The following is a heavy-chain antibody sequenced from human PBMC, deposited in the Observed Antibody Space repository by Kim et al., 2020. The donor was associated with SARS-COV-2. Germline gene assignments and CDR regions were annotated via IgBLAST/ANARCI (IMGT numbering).Heavy chain of an antibody. CDR1: GDSITNNGYY. Sequence: TLSLTCTVSGDSITNNGYYWSWLRQHPGEGLEYIGYIYYSGSTYYNPSLKDRVTISVDTSKNQFSLKINSVTAADTAVYYCARRSGSYANDYWGQGTL. J-gene: IGHJ4*02. CDR2: IYYSGST. D-gene: IGHD1-26*01. V-gene: IGHV4-31*03. CDR3: ARRSGSYANDY.